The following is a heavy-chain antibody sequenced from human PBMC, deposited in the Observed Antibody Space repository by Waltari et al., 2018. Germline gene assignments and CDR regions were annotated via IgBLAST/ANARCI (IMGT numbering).Heavy chain of an antibody. CDR1: GFTFNNFA. D-gene: IGHD2-8*01. CDR3: AKDRCTDGQCYTYFDY. J-gene: IGHJ4*02. Sequence: EVELLESGGGLVQPGGTLRLSCAASGFTFNNFAMSWVRQAPGKGCGWVSAISGSGGTTYYADSVKGRFTISRDNSRNVLYLQMNTLSAEDTAVYYCAKDRCTDGQCYTYFDYWGQGALITVSS. CDR2: ISGSGGTT. V-gene: IGHV3-23*01.